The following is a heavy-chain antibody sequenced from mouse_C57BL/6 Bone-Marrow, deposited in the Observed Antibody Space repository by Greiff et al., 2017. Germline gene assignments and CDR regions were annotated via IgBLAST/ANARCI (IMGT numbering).Heavy chain of an antibody. V-gene: IGHV1-64*01. Sequence: QVQLQQPGAELVKPGASVKLSCKASGYTFTSYWMHWVKQRPGQGLEWIGMIHPNSGSTNYNEKFKSKATLTVDKSSSTAYMQLSSLTSEDSAVYYCAIYRWLLHYFDYWGQGTTLTVSS. D-gene: IGHD2-3*01. CDR3: AIYRWLLHYFDY. CDR2: IHPNSGST. J-gene: IGHJ2*01. CDR1: GYTFTSYW.